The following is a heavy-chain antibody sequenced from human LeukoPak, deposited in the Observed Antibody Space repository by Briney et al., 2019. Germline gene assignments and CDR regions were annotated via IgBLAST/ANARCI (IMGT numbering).Heavy chain of an antibody. CDR2: INPNSGGT. CDR3: ARGSRIAARRDFDY. CDR1: GYTFTGYY. D-gene: IGHD6-6*01. Sequence: ASVKVSCKASGYTFTGYYMHWVRQAPGQGLEWMGWINPNSGGTNYAQKFQGRVTMTRDTSISTACMELSRLRSDDTAVYYCARGSRIAARRDFDYWGQGTLVTVSS. J-gene: IGHJ4*02. V-gene: IGHV1-2*02.